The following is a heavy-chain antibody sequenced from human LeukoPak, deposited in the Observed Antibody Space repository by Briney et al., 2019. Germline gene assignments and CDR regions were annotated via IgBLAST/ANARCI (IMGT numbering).Heavy chain of an antibody. CDR1: GYTLTELS. V-gene: IGHV1-24*01. CDR3: ATYGIAARRRVSYDY. D-gene: IGHD6-6*01. J-gene: IGHJ4*02. CDR2: FDPEDGET. Sequence: GASVKVSCKVSGYTLTELSMHWVRQAPGKGLEWMEGFDPEDGETIYAQKFQGRVIMTEDTSTDTAYMELSSLRSEDTAVYYCATYGIAARRRVSYDYWGQGTLVTVSS.